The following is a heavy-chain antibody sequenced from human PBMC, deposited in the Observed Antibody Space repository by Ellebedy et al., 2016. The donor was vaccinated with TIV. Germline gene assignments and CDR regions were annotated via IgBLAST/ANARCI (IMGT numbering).Heavy chain of an antibody. CDR2: IYYSGST. CDR1: GGSFSGYY. Sequence: LRLSXAVYGGSFSGYYWSWIRQHPGKGLEWIGYIYYSGSTYYNPSLKSRVTISVDTSKNQFSLKLSSVTAADTAVYYCARRRERWGSLDYWGQGTLVTVSS. V-gene: IGHV4-31*11. CDR3: ARRRERWGSLDY. J-gene: IGHJ4*02. D-gene: IGHD7-27*01.